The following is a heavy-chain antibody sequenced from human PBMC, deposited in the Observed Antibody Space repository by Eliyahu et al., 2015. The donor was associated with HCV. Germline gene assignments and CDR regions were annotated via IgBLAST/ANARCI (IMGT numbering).Heavy chain of an antibody. D-gene: IGHD5-18*01. CDR1: GFTFXDYA. CDR3: AKGGRSGYSYGYLGY. J-gene: IGHJ4*02. V-gene: IGHV3-9*01. Sequence: EVQLVESGGGLVQPGRSLRLSCAASGFTFXDYAMHWVRQAPGKGXEWVSGISWNSGSIGYADSVKGRFTISRDNAKNSLYLQMNSLRAEDTALYYCAKGGRSGYSYGYLGYWGQGTLVTVSS. CDR2: ISWNSGSI.